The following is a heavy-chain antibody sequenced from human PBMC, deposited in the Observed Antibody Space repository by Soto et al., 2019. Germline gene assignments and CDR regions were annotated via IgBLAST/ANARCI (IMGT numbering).Heavy chain of an antibody. CDR3: AATSGYGSRWFDP. J-gene: IGHJ5*02. CDR2: IIPIFGTA. Sequence: ASVKVSCKASGGTFSSYAISWVRQAPGQGLEWMGGIIPIFGTANYAQKFQGRVTITADESTSTAYMELSSLRSEDTAVYYCAATSGYGSRWFDPSGQGTLVTVSS. D-gene: IGHD2-15*01. CDR1: GGTFSSYA. V-gene: IGHV1-69*13.